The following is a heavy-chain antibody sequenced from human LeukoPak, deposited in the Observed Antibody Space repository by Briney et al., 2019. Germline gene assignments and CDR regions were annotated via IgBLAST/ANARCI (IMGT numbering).Heavy chain of an antibody. CDR1: GYTFTSYA. J-gene: IGHJ4*02. D-gene: IGHD1-26*01. V-gene: IGHV1-3*01. CDR3: ARAAWELVIDY. CDR2: INAGNGNT. Sequence: GASVKVSCKASGYTFTSYAMHWVRQAPGQRLEWMGWINAGNGNTKYSRKFQGRVTITRDTSASTAYMELSSLRSEDTAVYYCARAAWELVIDYWGQGTLVTVSS.